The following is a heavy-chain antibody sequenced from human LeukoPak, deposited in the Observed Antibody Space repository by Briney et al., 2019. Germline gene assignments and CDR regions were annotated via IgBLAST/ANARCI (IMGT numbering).Heavy chain of an antibody. Sequence: PGESLKISCKGCGYSFTSYWIGWVRQMPGKGLEWMGIIYPGDSDTRYSPSFQGQVTISADKSISTAYLQWSSLKASDTAMYYCARQLRYLDWLLSSEYDYWGQGTLVTVSS. J-gene: IGHJ4*02. CDR1: GYSFTSYW. CDR3: ARQLRYLDWLLSSEYDY. CDR2: IYPGDSDT. D-gene: IGHD3-9*01. V-gene: IGHV5-51*01.